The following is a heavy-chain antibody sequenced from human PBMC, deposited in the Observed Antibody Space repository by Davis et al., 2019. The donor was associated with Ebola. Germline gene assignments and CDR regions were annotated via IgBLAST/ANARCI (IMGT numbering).Heavy chain of an antibody. CDR1: GGSFSGYY. J-gene: IGHJ4*02. CDR2: INHSGST. CDR3: ARKRGYSGYDRFDY. D-gene: IGHD5-12*01. Sequence: SQTLSLTCAVYGGSFSGYYWSWIRQPPGKGLEWIGEINHSGSTNYNPSLKSRVTISVDTSKNQFSLKLSSMTAADTAVYYCARKRGYSGYDRFDYWGQGTLVTVFS. V-gene: IGHV4-34*01.